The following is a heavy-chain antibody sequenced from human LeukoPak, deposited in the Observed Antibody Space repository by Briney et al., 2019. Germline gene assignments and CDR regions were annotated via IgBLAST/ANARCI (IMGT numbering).Heavy chain of an antibody. V-gene: IGHV5-51*01. D-gene: IGHD3-10*01. J-gene: IGHJ4*02. CDR2: IYPGDSDT. CDR3: ARLYYGSGSYGYYFDY. Sequence: GESLKISCKSSGYRFSSYWIGWVRQMPGKGLEWMGIIYPGDSDTRYSPSLQGQVTISADKSISTAYLQWSSLKASDTAMYYCARLYYGSGSYGYYFDYWGQGTLVTVSS. CDR1: GYRFSSYW.